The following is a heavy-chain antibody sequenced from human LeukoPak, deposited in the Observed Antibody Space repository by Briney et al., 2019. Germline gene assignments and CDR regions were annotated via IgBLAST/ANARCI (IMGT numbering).Heavy chain of an antibody. V-gene: IGHV1-2*02. Sequence: ASVKVSCKASGGTFSSYAISWVRQAPGQGLEWMGWINPNSGGTNYAQKFQGRVTMTRDTSISTAYMELSRLRSDDTAVYYCARGGASIAARKGYYYYYGMDVWGQGTTVTVSS. CDR3: ARGGASIAARKGYYYYYGMDV. CDR1: GGTFSSYA. D-gene: IGHD6-6*01. J-gene: IGHJ6*02. CDR2: INPNSGGT.